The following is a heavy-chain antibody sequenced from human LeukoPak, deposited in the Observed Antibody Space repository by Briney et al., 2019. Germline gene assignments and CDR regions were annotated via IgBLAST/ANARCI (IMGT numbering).Heavy chain of an antibody. Sequence: GGSLRLSCAASGFTFSSYWMSWVRQAPGKGLEWVANIKQDGSEKYYVDSVKGRFTISRDNAKNSLYLQMNSLRAEDTAVYYCARLWTEYYDSSGYYYDDYWGQGTLVTVSS. J-gene: IGHJ4*02. D-gene: IGHD3-22*01. V-gene: IGHV3-7*01. CDR3: ARLWTEYYDSSGYYYDDY. CDR2: IKQDGSEK. CDR1: GFTFSSYW.